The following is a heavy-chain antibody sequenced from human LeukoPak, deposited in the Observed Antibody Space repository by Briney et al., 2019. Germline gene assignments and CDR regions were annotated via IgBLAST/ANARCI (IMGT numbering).Heavy chain of an antibody. J-gene: IGHJ4*02. Sequence: ASVKVSCKASGYTFTTYAMNWVRQAPGQGLEWMGWINTNTGNPTYAQGFTGRFVFSLDTSVNTAYLEISSLKAEDTAVYYCARGEDCSAGACSRNDYWGQGTLVTVSS. CDR3: ARGEDCSAGACSRNDY. CDR2: INTNTGNP. V-gene: IGHV7-4-1*02. D-gene: IGHD2-15*01. CDR1: GYTFTTYA.